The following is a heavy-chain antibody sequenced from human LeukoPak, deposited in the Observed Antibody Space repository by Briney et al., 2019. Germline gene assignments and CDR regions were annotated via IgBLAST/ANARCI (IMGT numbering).Heavy chain of an antibody. V-gene: IGHV3-23*01. CDR3: AKTRGTYYFDY. CDR2: MRGGGGGT. Sequence: GSLRLSGLASGFLFSSYVMSWVRHAPGQGLEWVTAMRGGGGGTYYADSVKGRFTISRDNSKNTLYLQMNSLRAEDTAVYYCAKTRGTYYFDYLGQGILVTVSS. J-gene: IGHJ4*02. CDR1: GFLFSSYV.